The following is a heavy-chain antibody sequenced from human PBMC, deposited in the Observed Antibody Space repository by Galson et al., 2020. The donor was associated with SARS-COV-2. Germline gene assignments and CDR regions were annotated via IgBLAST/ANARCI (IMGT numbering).Heavy chain of an antibody. D-gene: IGHD6-13*01. CDR3: AREAGNSWYFDY. CDR2: ISYSGAT. Sequence: SETLSLTCTVSGVSIDNSRFYCGWIRQPPGKGLEWIGSISYSGATYYKPSLKSRVTVSVDTSKNQFSLKLNSVTAADTGVYYCAREAGNSWYFDYWDPGTLVTVSS. J-gene: IGHJ4*02. V-gene: IGHV4-39*07. CDR1: GVSIDNSRFY.